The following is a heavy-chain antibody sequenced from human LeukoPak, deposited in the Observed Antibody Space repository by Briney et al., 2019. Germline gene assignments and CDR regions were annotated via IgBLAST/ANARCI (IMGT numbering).Heavy chain of an antibody. CDR3: ARGDYDSSGYYYNEPSYYFDY. D-gene: IGHD3-22*01. Sequence: ASVKVSCKASGYTFTSYYMHWVRQAPGQGLEWMGIINPSGGSTSYAQKFQGRVTMTRDMSTSTVYMELSSLRSEDTAVYYCARGDYDSSGYYYNEPSYYFDYWGQGTLVTVSS. V-gene: IGHV1-46*01. CDR1: GYTFTSYY. CDR2: INPSGGST. J-gene: IGHJ4*02.